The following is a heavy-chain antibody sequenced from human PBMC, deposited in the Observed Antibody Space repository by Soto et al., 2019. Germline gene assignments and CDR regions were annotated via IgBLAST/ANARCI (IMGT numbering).Heavy chain of an antibody. CDR3: AKSMYNWNDGFFDY. CDR2: ISYDGINK. D-gene: IGHD1-1*01. V-gene: IGHV3-30*18. J-gene: IGHJ4*02. Sequence: QVQLVESGGAGVHPGGSLRLPCAASGFTFSSYGMHWVRQAPGKGLEWVAIISYDGINKYYANSVKGRFTISRDNSKNTLYLQMNSLRAEDTAVYYCAKSMYNWNDGFFDYWGQGTLVTVSS. CDR1: GFTFSSYG.